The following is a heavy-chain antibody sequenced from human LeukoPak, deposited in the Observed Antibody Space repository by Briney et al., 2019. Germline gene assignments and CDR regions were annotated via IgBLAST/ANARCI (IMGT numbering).Heavy chain of an antibody. CDR1: GYSFIRYF. CDR3: ARSEYYDDSTNWFFDL. V-gene: IGHV1-46*01. J-gene: IGHJ2*01. D-gene: IGHD3-22*01. CDR2: VNPSGVRT. Sequence: ASVRVSCKESGYSFIRYFLHWVRQAPGQGLEWMGMVNPSGVRTTYAQTLQGTVSMPSNKSTSTVYMDLRSLKSEDTAVYYCARSEYYDDSTNWFFDLWGRGTLVTVSS.